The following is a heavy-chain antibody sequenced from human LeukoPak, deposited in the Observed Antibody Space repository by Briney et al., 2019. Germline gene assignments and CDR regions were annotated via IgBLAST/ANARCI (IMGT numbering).Heavy chain of an antibody. CDR2: INPSGAST. J-gene: IGHJ4*02. CDR3: ARESSACSGGNCFSSYYFDY. V-gene: IGHV1-46*01. CDR1: GYTFTTYY. Sequence: ASVKVSCKASGYTFTTYYVHWVRQAPGQGLEWMGIINPSGASTRYAQKFQGRVTMTRDMSTSTVYMELSSLGSDDTAVYYCARESSACSGGNCFSSYYFDYWGQGTLVTVSS. D-gene: IGHD2-15*01.